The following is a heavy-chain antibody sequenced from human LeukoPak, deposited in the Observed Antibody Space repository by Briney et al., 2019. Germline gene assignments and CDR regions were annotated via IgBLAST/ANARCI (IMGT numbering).Heavy chain of an antibody. CDR1: GYSFTSYW. D-gene: IGHD6-6*01. CDR3: ARRSTIAAPLFDY. J-gene: IGHJ4*02. V-gene: IGHV5-51*01. CDR2: IYPGDSES. Sequence: GESLRISCKGSGYSFTSYWIGWVRQMPGKGLEWMGIIYPGDSESRYSPSFQGQVTISADKSIRTAYLQWSSLKASDTAMYYCARRSTIAAPLFDYWGQGTLVTVSS.